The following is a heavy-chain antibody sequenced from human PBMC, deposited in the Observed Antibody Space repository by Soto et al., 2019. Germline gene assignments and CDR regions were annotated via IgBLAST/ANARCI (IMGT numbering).Heavy chain of an antibody. J-gene: IGHJ4*02. V-gene: IGHV1-8*01. CDR1: GYTFSSYD. Sequence: QVQLVQSGAEVKKPGASVKVSCKTSGYTFSSYDINWVRQATGHGLEWMGWMNPSSGNTGYAQKFQGRVTMTRDTSISTAYMELSSLRSEDTAVYYCARQPKHGSTWYYWGQGTLVTVSS. CDR2: MNPSSGNT. D-gene: IGHD6-13*01. CDR3: ARQPKHGSTWYY.